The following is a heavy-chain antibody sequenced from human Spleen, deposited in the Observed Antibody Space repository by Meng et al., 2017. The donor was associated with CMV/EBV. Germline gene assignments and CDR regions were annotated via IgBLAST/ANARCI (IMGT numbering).Heavy chain of an antibody. Sequence: LSLTCAASGFTFSTYAMSWVRQAPGKGLEWVSGISGSGGRTYYADSVKGRFTISRDNSKNTLYLQMNSLRAEDTAVYYCAKDSSMNWFDPWGQGTLVTVSS. V-gene: IGHV3-23*01. CDR1: GFTFSTYA. CDR3: AKDSSMNWFDP. J-gene: IGHJ5*02. D-gene: IGHD6-6*01. CDR2: ISGSGGRT.